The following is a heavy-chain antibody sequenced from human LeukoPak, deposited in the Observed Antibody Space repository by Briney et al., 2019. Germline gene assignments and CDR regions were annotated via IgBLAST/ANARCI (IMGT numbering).Heavy chain of an antibody. D-gene: IGHD3-22*01. V-gene: IGHV4-34*01. J-gene: IGHJ5*02. CDR1: GGTFSGYY. CDR2: INHSGST. CDR3: ARNGPPSSGYYFNWFDP. Sequence: KPSETLSLTCAVYGGTFSGYYWSWIRQPPGKVLEWIGEINHSGSTNYNPSLKSRVTISVDTSKNQFSLKLSSVTAADTAVYYCARNGPPSSGYYFNWFDPWGQGTLVTVSS.